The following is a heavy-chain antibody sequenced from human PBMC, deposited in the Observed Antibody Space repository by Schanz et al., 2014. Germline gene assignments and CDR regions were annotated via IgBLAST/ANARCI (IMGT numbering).Heavy chain of an antibody. CDR2: ISHSGGSK. CDR3: AKGMGYCSGGTCYDYYYYGLDV. V-gene: IGHV3-23*01. CDR1: GFTFNSYA. D-gene: IGHD2-15*01. Sequence: EVQLLESGGGLVQPGGSLRLSCAASGFTFNSYAMTWVRQAPGKGLEWVSSISHSGGSKYYADSVKGRFTISRDNSENTLYLQMNSLSADDTAVFYCAKGMGYCSGGTCYDYYYYGLDVWGQGTTVTVPS. J-gene: IGHJ6*02.